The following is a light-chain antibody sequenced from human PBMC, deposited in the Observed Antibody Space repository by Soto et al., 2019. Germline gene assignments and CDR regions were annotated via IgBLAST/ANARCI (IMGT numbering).Light chain of an antibody. Sequence: QSVLTQPASVSGSPGQSITISCTGTSSDVGGYHYVSWYQQHPGKAPKLMIYDVSNRPSGVSNRFSGSKSGDTASLTISGLQAEDEAEYYCSSYTRSSTYVFGTGTKVTVL. V-gene: IGLV2-14*01. CDR1: SSDVGGYHY. CDR2: DVS. CDR3: SSYTRSSTYV. J-gene: IGLJ1*01.